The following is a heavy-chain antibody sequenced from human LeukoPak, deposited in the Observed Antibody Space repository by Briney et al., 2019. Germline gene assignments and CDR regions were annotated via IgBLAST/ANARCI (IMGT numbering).Heavy chain of an antibody. V-gene: IGHV4-38-2*02. CDR3: ARLHSTYYYYGMDV. D-gene: IGHD6-13*01. CDR2: IYHSGST. J-gene: IGHJ6*02. Sequence: SETLSLTCTVSGYSISSGYYWGWIRQPPGKGLEWIGSIYHSGSTYYNPSLKSRVTISVDTSKNQFSLKLSSVTAADTAVYYCARLHSTYYYYGMDVWGQGTTVTVSS. CDR1: GYSISSGYY.